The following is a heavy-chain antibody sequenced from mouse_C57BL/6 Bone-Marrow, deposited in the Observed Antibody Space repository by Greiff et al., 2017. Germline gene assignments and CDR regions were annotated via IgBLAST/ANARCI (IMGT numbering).Heavy chain of an antibody. D-gene: IGHD2-3*01. Sequence: VQLKESGGGLVKPGGSLKLSCAASGFTFSSYAMSWVRQTPEKRLEWVATISDGGSYTYYPDNVKGRFTISRDNAKNNLYLQMSHLKSEDTAMYYCAREEMMVKAYWGQGTLVTVSA. CDR3: AREEMMVKAY. J-gene: IGHJ3*01. V-gene: IGHV5-4*01. CDR2: ISDGGSYT. CDR1: GFTFSSYA.